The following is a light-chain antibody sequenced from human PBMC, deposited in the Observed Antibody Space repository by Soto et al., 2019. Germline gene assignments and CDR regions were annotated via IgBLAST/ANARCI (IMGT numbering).Light chain of an antibody. J-gene: IGLJ2*01. Sequence: QSVLTQPPSASGTPGQRVTISCSGSTSSIGSNYVYWYQQLPGTAPKLLIYSNNQRPSGVPDRFSGSKSGTSASLAISGLRSEDEADSHCAAWDDSLSGLVFGGGTKLTVL. CDR3: AAWDDSLSGLV. V-gene: IGLV1-47*01. CDR1: TSSIGSNY. CDR2: SNN.